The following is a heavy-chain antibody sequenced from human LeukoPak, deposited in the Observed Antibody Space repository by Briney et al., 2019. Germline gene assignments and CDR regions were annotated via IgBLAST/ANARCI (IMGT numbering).Heavy chain of an antibody. J-gene: IGHJ4*02. CDR2: INPSGGST. CDR1: GYTFTSYY. Sequence: ASVNVSCKASGYTFTSYYMHWVRQAPGQGLEWMGNINPSGGSTRYAQKFQGRVTMTRDTSTSTVYMELSSLRSEDTAVYYCARNPVTTKYFDYWGQGTLVTVSS. V-gene: IGHV1-46*01. D-gene: IGHD4-17*01. CDR3: ARNPVTTKYFDY.